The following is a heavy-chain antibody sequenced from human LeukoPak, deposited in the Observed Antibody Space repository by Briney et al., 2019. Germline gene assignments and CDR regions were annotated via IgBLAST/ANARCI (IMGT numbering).Heavy chain of an antibody. CDR2: INPSGGST. V-gene: IGHV1-46*01. J-gene: IGHJ5*02. Sequence: ASVKVSCKASGYTFTSYYMHWVRQAPGQGLEWMGIINPSGGSTSYAQKFQGRVTMTRDTSTSTVYMELSSLRSEDTAVYYCARDSLAREKGGIPLSGWYASWFDPWGQGTLVTVSS. CDR3: ARDSLAREKGGIPLSGWYASWFDP. D-gene: IGHD6-19*01. CDR1: GYTFTSYY.